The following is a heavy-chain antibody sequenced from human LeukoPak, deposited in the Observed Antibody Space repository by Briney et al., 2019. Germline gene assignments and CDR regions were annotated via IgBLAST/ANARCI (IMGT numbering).Heavy chain of an antibody. CDR1: GFTFSSYA. D-gene: IGHD3-10*01. CDR3: AKRLRFGDHFDY. CDR2: ISVSGST. V-gene: IGHV3-23*01. Sequence: GGSLRLSCAASGFTFSSYAMNWVRQAPGKGLEWVSDISVSGSTYYADSVKGRFTISRDNAKNTLYLQMNSLRAEDTAVYCCAKRLRFGDHFDYWGQGTLVTVSS. J-gene: IGHJ4*02.